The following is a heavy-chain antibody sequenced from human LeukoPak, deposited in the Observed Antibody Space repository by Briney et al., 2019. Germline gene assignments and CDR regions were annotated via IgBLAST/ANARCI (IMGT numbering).Heavy chain of an antibody. CDR2: IYRSGMT. V-gene: IGHV4-38-2*02. J-gene: IGHJ5*02. Sequence: SETLSLTCSVSGYSISSGYHWSWIRQPPGKGLEWIGTIYRSGMTYYNPSLKSRLTLSVDMSKNQFSLKLSSVTAADTAVYYCTRAVYGDYENWFDPWGQGTLVTVSS. CDR1: GYSISSGYH. D-gene: IGHD4-17*01. CDR3: TRAVYGDYENWFDP.